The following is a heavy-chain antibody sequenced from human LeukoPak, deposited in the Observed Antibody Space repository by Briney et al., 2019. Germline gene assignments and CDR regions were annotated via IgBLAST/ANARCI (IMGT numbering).Heavy chain of an antibody. CDR2: IGTAGDT. J-gene: IGHJ4*02. Sequence: GGSLRLSCAASGFTFSSYAMHWVRQATGKGLEWVSAIGTAGDTYYPGSVKGRFTISRENVKNSLYLQMNSLRAGDTAVYYCARELNGYGYYFFDYWGPGTLVTVSS. V-gene: IGHV3-13*01. CDR3: ARELNGYGYYFFDY. CDR1: GFTFSSYA. D-gene: IGHD3-16*01.